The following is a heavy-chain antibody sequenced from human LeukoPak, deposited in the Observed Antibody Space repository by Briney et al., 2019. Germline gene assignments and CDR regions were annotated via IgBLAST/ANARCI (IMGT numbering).Heavy chain of an antibody. CDR1: GYSFTGSW. Sequence: GESLKISCKASGYSFTGSWIGWVRQMPGKGLEWMGIIYPYDSETRYSPSFQGQVTISADKSISTAYLQWSSLKASDTAMYYCARHIGYSAWNPNYWGQGNLVTVSS. J-gene: IGHJ4*02. V-gene: IGHV5-51*01. CDR3: ARHIGYSAWNPNY. CDR2: IYPYDSET. D-gene: IGHD5-18*01.